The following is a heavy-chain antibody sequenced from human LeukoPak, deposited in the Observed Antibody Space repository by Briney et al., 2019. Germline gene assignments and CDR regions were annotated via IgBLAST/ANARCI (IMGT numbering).Heavy chain of an antibody. CDR2: IYCSGST. D-gene: IGHD2-15*01. Sequence: SETLSLTCTVSGGSISSGGYYWSWIRQHPGKGLEWIGYIYCSGSTYYNPSLKSRVTISVDTSKNQFSLKLSSVTAADTAVYYCARGYCSGGSCYPGWFDPWGQGTLVTVSS. CDR1: GGSISSGGYY. J-gene: IGHJ5*02. CDR3: ARGYCSGGSCYPGWFDP. V-gene: IGHV4-31*03.